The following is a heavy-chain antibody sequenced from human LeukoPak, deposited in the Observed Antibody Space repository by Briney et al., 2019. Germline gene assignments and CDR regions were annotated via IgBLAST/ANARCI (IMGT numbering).Heavy chain of an antibody. Sequence: ASVTVSCTASGYTFTSYAIHWVRQAPGQRLEWMGWISAGNGNTKYSQNFQGRVTFISNTSATTAFMELSSLRSEDAAVYYCARDSGSGNNDYWGQGTLVTVSS. CDR3: ARDSGSGNNDY. CDR1: GYTFTSYA. V-gene: IGHV1-3*01. CDR2: ISAGNGNT. J-gene: IGHJ4*02. D-gene: IGHD1-26*01.